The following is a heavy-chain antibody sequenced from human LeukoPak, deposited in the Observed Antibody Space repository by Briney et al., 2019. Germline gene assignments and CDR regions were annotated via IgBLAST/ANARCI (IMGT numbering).Heavy chain of an antibody. CDR1: GYTFTGYY. D-gene: IGHD1-20*01. CDR3: ARGRGVTDTQP. Sequence: ASVKVSCKASGYTFTGYYMHWVRQAPGQGLEWMGRINPNSGGTNYAQKFQGRVTMTRDTSINTVYMELGRLRSDDTAVYYCARGRGVTDTQPWGQGTLVTVSS. V-gene: IGHV1-2*06. J-gene: IGHJ5*02. CDR2: INPNSGGT.